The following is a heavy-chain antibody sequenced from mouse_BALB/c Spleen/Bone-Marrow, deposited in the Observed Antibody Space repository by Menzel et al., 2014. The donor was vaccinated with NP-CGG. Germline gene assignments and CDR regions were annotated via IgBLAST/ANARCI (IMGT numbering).Heavy chain of an antibody. Sequence: ESGPGLVKPSQSLSLTCTVTGYSITSDYAWNWIRQFPGNKLEWMGYINYSGSTSYNPSLKSRISITRDTSKNQFFLQLNSVTTEDTATYYCAESPYGHGTMDYWGQGTSVTVSS. V-gene: IGHV3-2*02. CDR1: GYSITSDYA. J-gene: IGHJ4*01. CDR2: INYSGST. CDR3: AESPYGHGTMDY. D-gene: IGHD1-2*01.